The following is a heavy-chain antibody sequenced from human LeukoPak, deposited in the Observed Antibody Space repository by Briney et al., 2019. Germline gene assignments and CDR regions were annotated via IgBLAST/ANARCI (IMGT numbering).Heavy chain of an antibody. V-gene: IGHV3-15*01. Sequence: PGGSLRLSCAASGFTFINAWMAWVRQAPGKGLEWVGRIKAKAHGGTIEYAAPVKGRFTISRDNSKNTLYLQMNSLRAEDTAVYYCARGGPVEGYYYDSSGSLQDWGQGTLVTVSS. CDR2: IKAKAHGGTI. J-gene: IGHJ1*01. CDR3: ARGGPVEGYYYDSSGSLQD. D-gene: IGHD3-22*01. CDR1: GFTFINAW.